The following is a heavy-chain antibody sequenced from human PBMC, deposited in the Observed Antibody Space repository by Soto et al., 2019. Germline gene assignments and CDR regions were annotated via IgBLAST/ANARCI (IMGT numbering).Heavy chain of an antibody. V-gene: IGHV3-23*01. D-gene: IGHD4-17*01. CDR3: AKDEGDYGDYVGDFTY. Sequence: EVQLLESGGGLVQPGGSLRLSCAASGFTFSSYAMSWVRQAPGKGLEWVSAISGSGGSTYYADSVKGRFTISRDNSKNTLYLQMNSLRAEDTAVYYCAKDEGDYGDYVGDFTYWGQGTLVTVSS. J-gene: IGHJ4*02. CDR2: ISGSGGST. CDR1: GFTFSSYA.